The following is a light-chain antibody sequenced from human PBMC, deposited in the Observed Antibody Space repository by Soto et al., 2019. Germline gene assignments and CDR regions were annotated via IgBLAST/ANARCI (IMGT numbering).Light chain of an antibody. CDR3: MQAIQTPPT. CDR2: LGS. Sequence: DIVITQSPLSLPFSPVEPASISCRSSQSLLHSNGYNYLDWYLQKPGQSPQLLIYLGSNRASGVPDRFSGSGSGTDFTLKISRVEAEDVGVYYCMQAIQTPPTFGGGTKVDIK. J-gene: IGKJ4*01. CDR1: QSLLHSNGYNY. V-gene: IGKV2-28*01.